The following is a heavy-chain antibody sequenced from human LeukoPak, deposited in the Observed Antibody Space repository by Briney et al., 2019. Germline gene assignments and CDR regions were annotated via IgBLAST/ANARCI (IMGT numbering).Heavy chain of an antibody. CDR2: ISGSGGSA. D-gene: IGHD5-18*01. CDR1: GFTFSSYA. J-gene: IGHJ6*02. V-gene: IGHV3-23*01. CDR3: AIRGYSYDYGMDV. Sequence: PGGSLRLSCAASGFTFSSYAMSWVRQAPGKGLEWVSGISGSGGSACYADSVKGRFTISRDNSKNTLYLQVNSLRAEDTAVYYCAIRGYSYDYGMDVWGQGTTVTVSS.